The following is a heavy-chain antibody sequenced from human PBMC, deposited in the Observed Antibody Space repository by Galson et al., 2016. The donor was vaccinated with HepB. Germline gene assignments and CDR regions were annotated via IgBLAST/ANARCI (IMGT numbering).Heavy chain of an antibody. Sequence: SVKVSCKAYGYTFIGYEMHWVRQAPGQGPEWMGWINPDSGGTKYAQKVQGWVTMTSDTAISTAYMELSRLRSDDTAVYYCARVRGSGNWGDAFDIWGQGTMVTVSS. V-gene: IGHV1-2*04. CDR2: INPDSGGT. J-gene: IGHJ3*02. CDR1: GYTFIGYE. D-gene: IGHD3-10*01. CDR3: ARVRGSGNWGDAFDI.